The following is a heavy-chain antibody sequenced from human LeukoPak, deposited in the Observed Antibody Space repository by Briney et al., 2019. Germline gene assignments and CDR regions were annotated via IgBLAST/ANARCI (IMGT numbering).Heavy chain of an antibody. V-gene: IGHV4-31*03. J-gene: IGHJ6*04. CDR1: GGSISSGGYY. CDR2: IYYSGST. CDR3: ARDRRGVDYCYGMDV. D-gene: IGHD2-21*01. Sequence: SETLSLTCTVSGGSISSGGYYWSWIRQHPGKGLEWIGYIYYSGSTYYNPSLKSRLTISVDTSKNRFSLKLSSVIAADTAVYYCARDRRGVDYCYGMDVWGKGTTVTVSS.